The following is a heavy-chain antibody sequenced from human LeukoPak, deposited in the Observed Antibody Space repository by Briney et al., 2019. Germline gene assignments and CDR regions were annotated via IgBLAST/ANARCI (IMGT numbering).Heavy chain of an antibody. Sequence: SETLSLTCAVSGGSISSDNWWTWVRQPPGKGLEWIGEIHHSGRANYNPSLKSRVTISVDQSKNQLSLKLNSVTAADTAVYFCARHGKHYFENWGQGTLVTVSS. CDR3: ARHGKHYFEN. D-gene: IGHD1-14*01. CDR2: IHHSGRA. V-gene: IGHV4-4*02. J-gene: IGHJ4*02. CDR1: GGSISSDNW.